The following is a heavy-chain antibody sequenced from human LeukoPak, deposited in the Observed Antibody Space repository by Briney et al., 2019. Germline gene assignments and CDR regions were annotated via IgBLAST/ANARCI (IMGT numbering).Heavy chain of an antibody. CDR3: ATPGVSAVAGHFDY. CDR1: GYTFTSYH. CDR2: IIPIFGTA. D-gene: IGHD6-19*01. Sequence: GASVKVSYKASGYTFTSYHMHWVRQAPGQGLEWMGGIIPIFGTANYAQKFQGRVTMTEDTSTDTAYMELSSLRSEDTAVYYCATPGVSAVAGHFDYWGQGTLVTVSS. J-gene: IGHJ4*02. V-gene: IGHV1-69*06.